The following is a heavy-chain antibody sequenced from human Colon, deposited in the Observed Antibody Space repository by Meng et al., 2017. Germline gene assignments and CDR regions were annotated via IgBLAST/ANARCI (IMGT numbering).Heavy chain of an antibody. CDR2: IYQSGST. CDR3: ARVPTTVDPFES. Sequence: QGLLQESGPGLVKPSGTLSLPCTVSGGSISSNNWWSWCRQSPGRGLEWIGEIYQSGSTNYSPSLKSRVTISLDKSKNQFSLKVSYMTAADTAVYFCARVPTTVDPFESWGQGTLVTVSS. D-gene: IGHD4-23*01. J-gene: IGHJ4*02. V-gene: IGHV4-4*02. CDR1: GGSISSNNW.